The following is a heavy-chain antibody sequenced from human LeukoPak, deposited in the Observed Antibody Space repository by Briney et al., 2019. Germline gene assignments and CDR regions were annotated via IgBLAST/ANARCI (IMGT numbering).Heavy chain of an antibody. CDR3: ARDSGGGPADFWSGLYYYMDV. CDR1: GFTFSSYS. D-gene: IGHD3-3*01. CDR2: ISSSSSTI. V-gene: IGHV3-48*01. J-gene: IGHJ6*03. Sequence: SGGSLRLSCAASGFTFSSYSMNWVRQAPGKGLEWVSYISSSSSTIYYADSVKGRFTISRDNAKNSLYLQMNSLRAEDTAVYYCARDSGGGPADFWSGLYYYMDVWGKGTTVTVSS.